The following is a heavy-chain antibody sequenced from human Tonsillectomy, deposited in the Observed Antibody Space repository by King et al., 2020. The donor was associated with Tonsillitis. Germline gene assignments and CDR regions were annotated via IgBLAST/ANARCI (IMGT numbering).Heavy chain of an antibody. V-gene: IGHV3-21*01. CDR2: ISRSCAYI. J-gene: IGHJ4*02. CDR1: GFTFSSYS. Sequence: VQLVESGGGLVKPGGSLRLSCAASGFTFSSYSMNWVRQAPGKGLEWVSSISRSCAYIYYADSGKGRFTVSRDNAKNSLYLQMNSLRAEDTAVYYCARASPVGASGFDYWGQGTLVTVSS. D-gene: IGHD1-26*01. CDR3: ARASPVGASGFDY.